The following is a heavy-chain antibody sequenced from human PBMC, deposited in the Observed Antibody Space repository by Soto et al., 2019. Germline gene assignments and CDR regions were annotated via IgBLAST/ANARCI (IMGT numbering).Heavy chain of an antibody. CDR1: GFTFRNYS. D-gene: IGHD6-19*01. CDR2: IKEDGSEK. J-gene: IGHJ5*02. V-gene: IGHV3-7*01. Sequence: QPGGSLRLSCEASGFTFRNYSMNWVRQSPGEGLEWVANIKEDGSEKYYVDSVEGRFTISRDNAKNSLYLQMNGLRAEDTAVYFCARDADQWLVQGNWFDPWGQGTLVTVSS. CDR3: ARDADQWLVQGNWFDP.